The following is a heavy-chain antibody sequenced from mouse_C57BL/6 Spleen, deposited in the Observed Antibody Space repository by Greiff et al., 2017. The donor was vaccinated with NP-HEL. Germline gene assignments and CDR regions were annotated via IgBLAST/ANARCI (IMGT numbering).Heavy chain of an antibody. CDR1: GYTFSGYW. D-gene: IGHD1-1*01. Sequence: QVQLKQPGAELVKPGASVKLSCKASGYTFSGYWIHWVKQRPGRGLEWIGRIDPNSGGTKYNEKFKSKATLTVDKPSSTAYMQLSSLTSEDSAVYYCARPFYYGSRGYYAMDYWGPGTSVTVSS. J-gene: IGHJ4*01. CDR2: IDPNSGGT. CDR3: ARPFYYGSRGYYAMDY. V-gene: IGHV1-72*01.